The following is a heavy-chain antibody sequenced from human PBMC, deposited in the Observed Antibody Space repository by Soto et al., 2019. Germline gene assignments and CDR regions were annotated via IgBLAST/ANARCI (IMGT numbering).Heavy chain of an antibody. V-gene: IGHV3-53*01. D-gene: IGHD3-10*01. Sequence: EVQLVESGGGLIQPGGSLKLSCAASGFTVGNNYMSWVRQAPGKGLEWVSLIYSTGTTKYADSVKGRFTISRDKAKNTLYLQMNSLRAEDPAVNYCAKDGRGSGSHSNSFGYWGQGTLVTVSS. J-gene: IGHJ4*02. CDR1: GFTVGNNY. CDR3: AKDGRGSGSHSNSFGY. CDR2: IYSTGTT.